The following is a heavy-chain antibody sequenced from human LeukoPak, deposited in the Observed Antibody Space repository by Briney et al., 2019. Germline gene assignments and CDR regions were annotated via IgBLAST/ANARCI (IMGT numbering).Heavy chain of an antibody. CDR2: IKQDGSEK. CDR3: ARVPSSGSYPFYFDS. Sequence: GSLRLSCAASGFTFSSYWMSWVRQAPGKGLEGVANIKQDGSEKYYVDSVKGRFTISRDNAKNSLYLQMNSLRAEDTAVYYCARVPSSGSYPFYFDSWGQGTLVTVSS. CDR1: GFTFSSYW. D-gene: IGHD1-26*01. J-gene: IGHJ4*02. V-gene: IGHV3-7*01.